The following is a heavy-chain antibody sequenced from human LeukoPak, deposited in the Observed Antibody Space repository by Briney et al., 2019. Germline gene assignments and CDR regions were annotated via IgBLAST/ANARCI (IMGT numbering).Heavy chain of an antibody. D-gene: IGHD2-15*01. J-gene: IGHJ5*02. CDR3: VRVGYCSGGGCQGRDCFDP. CDR2: IKGDGSNK. V-gene: IGHV3-7*01. CDR1: AFMFSDYW. Sequence: GGSLRLSCAGSAFMFSDYWMAGVRLAPGKGLEGVANIKGDGSNKYYVDSVEGRFTFSRDNAKSSLYLQMNSLSVDDTAVYYCVRVGYCSGGGCQGRDCFDPWGQGTLVTVSS.